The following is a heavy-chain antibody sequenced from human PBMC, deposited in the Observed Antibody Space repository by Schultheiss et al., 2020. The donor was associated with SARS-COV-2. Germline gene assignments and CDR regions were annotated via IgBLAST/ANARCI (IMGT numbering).Heavy chain of an antibody. J-gene: IGHJ6*02. V-gene: IGHV4-38-2*02. CDR2: IYHSGST. Sequence: SETLSLTCAVSGYSISSGYYWGWIRQPPGKGLEWIGSIYHSGSTYYNPSLKSRVTISVDTSKNQFSLKLSSVTAADTAVYYCARDLVYSSSSNYYYGMDVWGQGTTVTVSS. D-gene: IGHD6-6*01. CDR3: ARDLVYSSSSNYYYGMDV. CDR1: GYSISSGYY.